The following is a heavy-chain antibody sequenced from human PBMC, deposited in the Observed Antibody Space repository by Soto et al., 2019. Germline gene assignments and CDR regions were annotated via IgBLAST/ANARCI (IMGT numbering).Heavy chain of an antibody. CDR2: ISGSSSYV. J-gene: IGHJ4*02. D-gene: IGHD3-22*01. V-gene: IGHV3-21*04. CDR3: AKDESTGYVELY. Sequence: PGGSLRLSCAASGFTFSSYSMNWVRQAPGKGLEWVSSISGSSSYVYYADSVKGRFTVSRDDSKNTVYLQMNSLRVEDTALYYCAKDESTGYVELYWGLGTLVTVSS. CDR1: GFTFSSYS.